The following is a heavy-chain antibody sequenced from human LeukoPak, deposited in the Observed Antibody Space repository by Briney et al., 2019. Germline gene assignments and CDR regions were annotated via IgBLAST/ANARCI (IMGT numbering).Heavy chain of an antibody. J-gene: IGHJ3*02. CDR3: ARDGYSSGWGRAFDI. CDR1: GGSISSYY. Sequence: SETLSLTCTVYGGSISSYYWSWIRQPLGKGLEWIGYIYYSGSTNYNPSLKSRVTISVDTSKNQFSLKLSSVTAADTAVYYCARDGYSSGWGRAFDIWGQGSMVTVPS. CDR2: IYYSGST. D-gene: IGHD6-19*01. V-gene: IGHV4-59*01.